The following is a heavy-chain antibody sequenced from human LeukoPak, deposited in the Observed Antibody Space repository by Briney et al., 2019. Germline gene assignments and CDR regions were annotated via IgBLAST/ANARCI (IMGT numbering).Heavy chain of an antibody. V-gene: IGHV1-2*02. CDR2: INPNSGGT. CDR1: GYTFTCYY. D-gene: IGHD5-12*01. J-gene: IGHJ4*02. CDR3: ARVREWLLLIGSYFDY. Sequence: ASVKVSRKASGYTFTCYYMHWVRQAPGQGLEWMGWINPNSGGTNYAQKVQGRVTMTRDTSISTDYMELSRLRSDDTAVYYCARVREWLLLIGSYFDYWGQGTLVTVSS.